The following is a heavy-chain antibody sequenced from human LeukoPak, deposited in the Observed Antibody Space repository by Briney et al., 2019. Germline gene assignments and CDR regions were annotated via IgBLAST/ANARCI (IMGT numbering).Heavy chain of an antibody. CDR3: ARGAYDSGNYYSDY. J-gene: IGHJ4*02. CDR2: IHKAGTIT. Sequence: PGGSLRLSCAASGFTFSSYWMHWVRQVPGKGLVWVSRIHKAGTITAYADSVQGRFTISRDNAKNTLYLQMNSLIAEDTAVYYCARGAYDSGNYYSDYWGQGILVTVSA. CDR1: GFTFSSYW. D-gene: IGHD3-10*01. V-gene: IGHV3-74*01.